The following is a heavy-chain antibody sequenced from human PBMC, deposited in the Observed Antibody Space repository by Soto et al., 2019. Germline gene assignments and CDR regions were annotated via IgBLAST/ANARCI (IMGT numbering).Heavy chain of an antibody. Sequence: EVQLLESGGGLVQPGGSLRLSGAASGVTFSSYAMSWVRQAPGKGLEWVSAVSGSGGSTYYADSVKGRFAISRYNSKNTMYLQMNSLRAEDTAVYYCASGPRNYRPFDYWCQGTLVTVAS. J-gene: IGHJ4*02. D-gene: IGHD1-7*01. CDR2: VSGSGGST. CDR3: ASGPRNYRPFDY. CDR1: GVTFSSYA. V-gene: IGHV3-23*01.